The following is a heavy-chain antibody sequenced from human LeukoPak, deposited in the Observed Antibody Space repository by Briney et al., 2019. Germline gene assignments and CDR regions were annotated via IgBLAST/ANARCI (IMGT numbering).Heavy chain of an antibody. CDR2: IHYSGST. D-gene: IGHD5-12*01. CDR1: GGSISSYY. CDR3: ARTNIVATIISYYFDY. V-gene: IGHV4-59*01. J-gene: IGHJ4*02. Sequence: TSSETLSLTCTVSGGSISSYYWSWIRQPPGKGLEWIGYIHYSGSTNYNPSLKSRVTISVDTSKNQFSLKLSSVTAADTAVYYCARTNIVATIISYYFDYWGQGTLVTVSS.